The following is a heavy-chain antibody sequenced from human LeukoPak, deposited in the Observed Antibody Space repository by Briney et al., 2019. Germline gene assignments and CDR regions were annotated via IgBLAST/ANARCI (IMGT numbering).Heavy chain of an antibody. Sequence: PGGSLRLSCAASGFTFSNSDMNWVHQAPGKGLEWVSGVSWNGSRTHYADSVKGQFIISRDNSRNTLYLQTNSLRAEDTAVYYCVRNLTIGGYYDTGCLYYYYYYMDVWGKGTTVTISS. CDR3: VRNLTIGGYYDTGCLYYYYYYMDV. J-gene: IGHJ6*03. D-gene: IGHD3-22*01. CDR2: VSWNGSRT. V-gene: IGHV3-35*02. CDR1: GFTFSNSD.